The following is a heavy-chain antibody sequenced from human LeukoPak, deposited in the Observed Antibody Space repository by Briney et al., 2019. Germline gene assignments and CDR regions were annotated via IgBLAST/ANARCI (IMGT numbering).Heavy chain of an antibody. D-gene: IGHD3-22*01. CDR2: ISSSSSTI. J-gene: IGHJ4*02. CDR1: GFTFSSYS. V-gene: IGHV3-48*01. Sequence: GGSLRLSCAASGFTFSSYSMNWVRQAPGKGLEWVSYISSSSSTIYYADSVKGRLTISRDNAKSSLYLQMNSLRAEDTAVYYCARGASDYYDSSGAFDYWGQGTLVTVSS. CDR3: ARGASDYYDSSGAFDY.